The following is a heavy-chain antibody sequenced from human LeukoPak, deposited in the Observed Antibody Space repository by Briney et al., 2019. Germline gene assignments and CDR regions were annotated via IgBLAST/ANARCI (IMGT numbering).Heavy chain of an antibody. Sequence: GGSLRLSCAASGFTFSSYAMHWVRQAPGKGLEWVAVISYDGSNKYYADSVKGRFTISGDNSKNTLYLQMNSLRAEDTAVYYCARDNSGWYLHFDYWGQGTLVTVSS. CDR2: ISYDGSNK. V-gene: IGHV3-30-3*01. D-gene: IGHD6-19*01. J-gene: IGHJ4*02. CDR3: ARDNSGWYLHFDY. CDR1: GFTFSSYA.